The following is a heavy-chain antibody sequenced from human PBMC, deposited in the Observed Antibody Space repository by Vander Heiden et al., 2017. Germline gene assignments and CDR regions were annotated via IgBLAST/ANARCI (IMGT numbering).Heavy chain of an antibody. CDR3: ARDSSRGMLGY. J-gene: IGHJ4*02. D-gene: IGHD6-13*01. CDR1: GFTFSSYS. V-gene: IGHV3-21*01. Sequence: EVQLVESGGGLVKPGGSLRLSCASSGFTFSSYSMNWVRQAPGKGLEWVSSISSSSSYIFYADSVKGRFTISRDNAKNSLYLQMNSLRAEDTAVYYCARDSSRGMLGYWGQGTLVTVSS. CDR2: ISSSSSYI.